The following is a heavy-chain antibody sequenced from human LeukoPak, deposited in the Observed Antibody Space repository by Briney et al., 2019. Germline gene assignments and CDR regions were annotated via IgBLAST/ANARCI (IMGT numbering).Heavy chain of an antibody. Sequence: GGSLRLSCAASGFTFSIYSMNWVRQAPGKGLEWVSYISSFSGTINYADSVKGRFTISRDNAKNSLYLQMNSLRAEDTAVYYCARSYYSSSCPDYWGQGTLVTVSS. CDR2: ISSFSGTI. D-gene: IGHD6-13*01. CDR1: GFTFSIYS. V-gene: IGHV3-48*01. J-gene: IGHJ4*02. CDR3: ARSYYSSSCPDY.